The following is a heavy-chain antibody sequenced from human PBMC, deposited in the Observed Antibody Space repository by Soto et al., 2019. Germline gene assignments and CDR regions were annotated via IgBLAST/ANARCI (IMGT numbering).Heavy chain of an antibody. CDR1: GFTFSSYG. Sequence: LSLPCAASGFTFSSYGMHWVRQAPGKGLEWVAVIWYDGSNKYYADSVKGRFTISRDNSKNTLYLQMNSLRAEDTAVYYCARDGRKNYYYYYMDVWGKGTTVTVSS. CDR3: ARDGRKNYYYYYMDV. J-gene: IGHJ6*03. CDR2: IWYDGSNK. V-gene: IGHV3-33*01.